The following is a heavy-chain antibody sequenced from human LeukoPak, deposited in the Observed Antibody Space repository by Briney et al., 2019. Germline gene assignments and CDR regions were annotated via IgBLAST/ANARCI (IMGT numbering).Heavy chain of an antibody. V-gene: IGHV3-48*04. CDR3: ARYAITFGGVIDHFDY. J-gene: IGHJ4*02. D-gene: IGHD3-16*02. Sequence: QPGGSLRLSCAASGFTFSSYWMHWVRQAPGKGLEWVSYISSSGSTTLYADSVKGRFTFPRDNANNSLYLQMNSLRAEDTSVYYCARYAITFGGVIDHFDYWGQGTLVTVSS. CDR2: ISSSGSTT. CDR1: GFTFSSYW.